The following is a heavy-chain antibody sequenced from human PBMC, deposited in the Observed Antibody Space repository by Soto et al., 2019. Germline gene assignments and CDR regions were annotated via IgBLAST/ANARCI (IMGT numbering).Heavy chain of an antibody. D-gene: IGHD3-22*01. V-gene: IGHV3-48*02. CDR1: GFSFSSYS. CDR2: ISRSSTAI. CDR3: VRRYDSTGYSTFDY. J-gene: IGHJ4*02. Sequence: EVQLVESGGALVQPGGSLRLSCVASGFSFSSYSMNWVRQAPGKGLEWLSHISRSSTAIYYADSVKGRFTISRDNAKNSLYLQMNSLRDEDRAVYYCVRRYDSTGYSTFDYWGQGTLVTVSS.